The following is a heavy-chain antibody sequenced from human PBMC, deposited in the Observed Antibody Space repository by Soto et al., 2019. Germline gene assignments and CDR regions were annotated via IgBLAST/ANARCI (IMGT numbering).Heavy chain of an antibody. CDR2: IYATGTT. J-gene: IGHJ5*02. CDR3: VRDGTKTLRDWFDP. V-gene: IGHV4-4*07. Sequence: PSETLALTCTGSGASMYGFYWRWIRKSAGKGLEWIGRIYATGTTDYNPSLKSRVMMSVDTSKKQFSLKLRSVTAADTAVYYCVRDGTKTLRDWFDPWGQGISVTVSS. D-gene: IGHD1-1*01. CDR1: GASMYGFY.